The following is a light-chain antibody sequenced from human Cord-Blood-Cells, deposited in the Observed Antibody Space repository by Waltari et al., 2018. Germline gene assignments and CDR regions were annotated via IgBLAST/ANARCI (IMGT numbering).Light chain of an antibody. CDR3: SSYTSSSTYV. Sequence: QSAPTQPASVSGSPGQSIAISCTGTSRDVGGYNDVAWYQQQPGKDPKLMIYEVSNRPSGVSNRFSGSKSGNTASLPISGLQAEDEADYYCSSYTSSSTYVFGTGTKVTVL. V-gene: IGLV2-14*01. J-gene: IGLJ1*01. CDR1: SRDVGGYND. CDR2: EVS.